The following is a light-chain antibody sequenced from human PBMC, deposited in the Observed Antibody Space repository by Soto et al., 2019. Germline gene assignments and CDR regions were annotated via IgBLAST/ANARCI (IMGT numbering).Light chain of an antibody. CDR1: QSISNY. Sequence: DIQMTQSPSSLPASVGDRVTITCRARQSISNYLNWYQLKPGKVPKLLIYAASTLQTGVPSRFSGSGSGTDFTLTISSLQPEDSASYYCQQSYSWWATFGGGTKVEIK. V-gene: IGKV1-39*01. J-gene: IGKJ4*01. CDR2: AAS. CDR3: QQSYSWWAT.